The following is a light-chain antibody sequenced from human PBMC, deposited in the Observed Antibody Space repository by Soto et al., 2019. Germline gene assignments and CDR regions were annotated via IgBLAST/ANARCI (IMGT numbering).Light chain of an antibody. J-gene: IGKJ5*01. CDR1: QALSNY. CDR2: EAS. Sequence: DIQLTQSPSVLSASVGDTVTITCRASQALSNYLAWYQQKPGKAPKLLIYEASTLQSGVPSRFSGSGSGTEFTLTITDLQPEDFATYYCQQNYSIPITFGQGTRLEIK. V-gene: IGKV1-9*01. CDR3: QQNYSIPIT.